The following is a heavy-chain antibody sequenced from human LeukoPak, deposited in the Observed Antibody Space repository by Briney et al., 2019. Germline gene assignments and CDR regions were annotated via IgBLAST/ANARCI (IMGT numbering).Heavy chain of an antibody. CDR1: GGSISSSSYY. J-gene: IGHJ4*02. D-gene: IGHD3-22*01. CDR2: IYHSGST. CDR3: ARQKGYYYDSKGPYFDY. V-gene: IGHV4-39*07. Sequence: PSETLSLTCTVSGGSISSSSYYWGWIRQPPGKGLEWIGSIYHSGSTYYNPSLKSRVTISVDTSKNQFSLKLSSVTAADTAVYYCARQKGYYYDSKGPYFDYWGQGTLVTVSS.